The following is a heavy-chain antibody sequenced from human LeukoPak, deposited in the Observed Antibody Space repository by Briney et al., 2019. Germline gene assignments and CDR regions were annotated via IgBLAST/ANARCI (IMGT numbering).Heavy chain of an antibody. CDR3: AKELDTMFFDY. J-gene: IGHJ4*02. CDR1: GFTFSSYA. Sequence: GGSLRLSCAASGFTFSSYAMSWVRQAPGKGLEWVSAISGSGGSTYYADSVKGRFTISRDSGRKSVYLQMNSLTTDDTAFYFCAKELDTMFFDYWGQGALVTVSS. D-gene: IGHD3-10*02. CDR2: ISGSGGST. V-gene: IGHV3-23*01.